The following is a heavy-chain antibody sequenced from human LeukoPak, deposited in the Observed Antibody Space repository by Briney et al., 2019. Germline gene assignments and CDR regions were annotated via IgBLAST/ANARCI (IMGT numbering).Heavy chain of an antibody. D-gene: IGHD3-3*01. CDR3: ARHLNYDFWSGYYSSPHFDY. CDR1: GDSISSYY. V-gene: IGHV4-59*08. J-gene: IGHJ4*02. CDR2: IYYSGST. Sequence: PSETLSLTCTVSGDSISSYYWSWIRQPPGKGLEWIGYIYYSGSTNYSPSLKSRVTISVDTSKNQFSLKLSSVTAADTAVYYCARHLNYDFWSGYYSSPHFDYWGQGTLVTVSS.